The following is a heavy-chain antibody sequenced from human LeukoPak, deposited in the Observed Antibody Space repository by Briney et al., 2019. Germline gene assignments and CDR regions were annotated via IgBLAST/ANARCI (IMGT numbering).Heavy chain of an antibody. Sequence: PGGSLRLSCAASGFTFSSYRMNWVRQAPGKGLEWVSYISSSGSTIYYADSVKGRFTISRDNSKNTLYPQMNSLRAEDTAVYYCARESITIIDRTWYFDLWGRGTLVTVSS. D-gene: IGHD3-22*01. CDR1: GFTFSSYR. CDR2: ISSSGSTI. J-gene: IGHJ2*01. CDR3: ARESITIIDRTWYFDL. V-gene: IGHV3-48*01.